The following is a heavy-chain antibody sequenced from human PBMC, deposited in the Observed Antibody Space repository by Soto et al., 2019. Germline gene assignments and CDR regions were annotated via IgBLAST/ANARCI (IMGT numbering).Heavy chain of an antibody. J-gene: IGHJ6*02. Sequence: GGSLRLSCAASGFTFSTYEMNWVRQAPGKGLEWVSYICSSGSTIYYADSVKGRFTISRDNAKNSLYLQMNSLRAEDTAVYYCARDRIVEGDYGPNYYYYGMDVWGQGTTVTVSS. CDR1: GFTFSTYE. D-gene: IGHD4-17*01. CDR3: ARDRIVEGDYGPNYYYYGMDV. CDR2: ICSSGSTI. V-gene: IGHV3-48*03.